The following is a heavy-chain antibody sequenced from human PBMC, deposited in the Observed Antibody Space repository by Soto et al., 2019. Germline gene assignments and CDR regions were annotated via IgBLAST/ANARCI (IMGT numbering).Heavy chain of an antibody. V-gene: IGHV1-46*01. J-gene: IGHJ4*02. Sequence: QVQLVQSGAEVKKPGASVKFSCKASGYTFTSYYMHWVRQAPGQGLEWMGIINPSGGSTSYAQKFQGRVTTTRDTATSTVYMELSSLRSEDTAVYYCARAGSSSPHEYWGQGALVTVSS. CDR1: GYTFTSYY. CDR2: INPSGGST. D-gene: IGHD6-6*01. CDR3: ARAGSSSPHEY.